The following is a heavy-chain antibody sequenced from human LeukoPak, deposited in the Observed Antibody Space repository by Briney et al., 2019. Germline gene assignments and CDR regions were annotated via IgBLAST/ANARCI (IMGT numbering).Heavy chain of an antibody. Sequence: GGSLRLSCAAPGFTFSTYWMSWVRQAPGKGREGVANIRSDGSEGYYVDSVKGRFTISRDSAKNSLYLQLSGLRVEDTAVYYCARGGGDFGNWFDPWGQGTPVTVSS. CDR2: IRSDGSEG. D-gene: IGHD2-21*01. V-gene: IGHV3-7*01. CDR1: GFTFSTYW. CDR3: ARGGGDFGNWFDP. J-gene: IGHJ5*02.